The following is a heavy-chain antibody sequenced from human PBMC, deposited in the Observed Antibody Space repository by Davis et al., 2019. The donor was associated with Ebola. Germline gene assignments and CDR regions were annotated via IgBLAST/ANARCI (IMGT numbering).Heavy chain of an antibody. V-gene: IGHV4-59*12. Sequence: MPSETLSLTCTVSGGSIASYYWSWIRQPPGKGLEWIGYIYYSGSTNYNPSLKSRVTISVDRSKNQFSLKLSSVTAADTAVYYCAREIRGSDGGSLDYWGQGTLVTVSS. CDR2: IYYSGST. D-gene: IGHD3-16*01. CDR1: GGSIASYY. J-gene: IGHJ4*02. CDR3: AREIRGSDGGSLDY.